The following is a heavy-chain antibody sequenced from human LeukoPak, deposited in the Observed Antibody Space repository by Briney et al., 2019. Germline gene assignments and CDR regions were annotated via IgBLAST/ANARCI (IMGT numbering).Heavy chain of an antibody. CDR3: AKDGPLYSGSYNFDY. V-gene: IGHV3-23*01. D-gene: IGHD1-26*01. CDR2: ISGSGGST. Sequence: GGSLRLSCAASGFTFSSYGMSWVRQAPGKGLEWVSAISGSGGSTYYADSVKGRFTISRDNSKNTLYLQMNSLRAEDTAVYYCAKDGPLYSGSYNFDYWGQGTLVTVSS. CDR1: GFTFSSYG. J-gene: IGHJ4*02.